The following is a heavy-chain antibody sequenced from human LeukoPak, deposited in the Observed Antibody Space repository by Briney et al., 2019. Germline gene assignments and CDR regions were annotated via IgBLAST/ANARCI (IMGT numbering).Heavy chain of an antibody. CDR1: GGSVSSSGYY. CDR3: ASGYSYGPLDY. CDR2: IYYSGST. D-gene: IGHD5-18*01. Sequence: SETLSLTCTVSGGSVSSSGYYWSWIRQPPGKGLEWIGYIYYSGSTNYNPSLKSRVTISVDTSKNQFSLKLSSVTAADTAVYYCASGYSYGPLDYWGQGTLVTVSS. J-gene: IGHJ4*02. V-gene: IGHV4-61*08.